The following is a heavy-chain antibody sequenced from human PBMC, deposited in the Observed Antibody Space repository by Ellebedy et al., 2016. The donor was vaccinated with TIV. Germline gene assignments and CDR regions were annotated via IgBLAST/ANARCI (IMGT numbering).Heavy chain of an antibody. Sequence: GESLKISCTTSGFTFSIYWMTWVRQAPGKGLECVANIRQDRSEQSYVDSVKGRFTISRDNAKNSLHLQMNGLRDEDTAVYYCVRHTDYALDYWGQGALVTVSS. J-gene: IGHJ4*02. D-gene: IGHD4-17*01. CDR1: GFTFSIYW. CDR2: IRQDRSEQ. V-gene: IGHV3-7*01. CDR3: VRHTDYALDY.